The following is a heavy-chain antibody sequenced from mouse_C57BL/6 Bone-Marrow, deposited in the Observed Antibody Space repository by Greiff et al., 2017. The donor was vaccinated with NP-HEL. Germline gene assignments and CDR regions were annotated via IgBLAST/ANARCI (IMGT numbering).Heavy chain of an antibody. CDR3: ARDAIYYYGNWYFDV. D-gene: IGHD1-1*01. CDR1: GFTFSDFY. J-gene: IGHJ1*03. Sequence: EVQRVESGGGLVQSGRSLRLSCATSGFTFSDFYMEWVRQAPGKGLEWIAASRNKANDYTTEYSASVKGRFIVSRDTSQSILYLQMNALRAEDTAIYYCARDAIYYYGNWYFDVWGTGTTVTVSS. CDR2: SRNKANDYTT. V-gene: IGHV7-1*01.